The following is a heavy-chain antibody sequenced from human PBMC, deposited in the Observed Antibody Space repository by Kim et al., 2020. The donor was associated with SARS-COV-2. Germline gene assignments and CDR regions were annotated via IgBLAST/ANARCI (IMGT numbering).Heavy chain of an antibody. CDR1: GFTFSSYA. V-gene: IGHV3-23*01. CDR3: ARVAGYSGTSSLDF. Sequence: GGSLRLSCAASGFTFSSYALSWVRQAPGKGLEWVSSTSGSGGSTYYVDSVMGRFIISRDNSKNTPYLQMSGLRAEDTAMYFCARVAGYSGTSSLDFWGQGALVTVSS. D-gene: IGHD1-26*01. J-gene: IGHJ4*02. CDR2: TSGSGGST.